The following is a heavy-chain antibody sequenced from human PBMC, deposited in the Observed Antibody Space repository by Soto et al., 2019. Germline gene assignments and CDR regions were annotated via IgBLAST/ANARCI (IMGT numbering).Heavy chain of an antibody. Sequence: EVQLVESGGGLVKPGGSLRLSCAASGFTFTSYSMNWVRQAPGKGLEWVSSISSSSDYIFYADSVKGRFTISRDNAKNSLYLQMNSLRAEDTAVYYCARSVPAAPSDIWGQGTMVIVSS. V-gene: IGHV3-21*01. CDR1: GFTFTSYS. J-gene: IGHJ3*02. CDR3: ARSVPAAPSDI. CDR2: ISSSSDYI. D-gene: IGHD2-2*01.